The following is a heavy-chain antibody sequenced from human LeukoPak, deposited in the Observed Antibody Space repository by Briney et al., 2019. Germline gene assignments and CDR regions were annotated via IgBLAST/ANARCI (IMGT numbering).Heavy chain of an antibody. D-gene: IGHD6-6*01. CDR2: IYYSGST. CDR3: ARHGDSSSYYFDY. J-gene: IGHJ4*02. V-gene: IGHV4-59*08. CDR1: GGSMSSYY. Sequence: PSETLSLTCTVSGGSMSSYYWSWIRQPPGKGLEWIGYIYYSGSTKYNPSLKSRVTMSVDTSKNQFSLRLSSVTARDTAVYYCARHGDSSSYYFDYWGQGTLVTVSS.